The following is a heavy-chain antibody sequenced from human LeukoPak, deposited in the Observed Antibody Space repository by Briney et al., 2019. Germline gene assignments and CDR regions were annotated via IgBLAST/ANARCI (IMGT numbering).Heavy chain of an antibody. D-gene: IGHD3-3*01. V-gene: IGHV1-2*06. CDR1: GYTFTGYY. CDR3: ARVNRPLSRSGYYSPGVNWFDP. Sequence: GASVKVSCKASGYTFTGYYMHWVRQAPGQGLEWMGRINPNSGGTNYAQKFQGRVTMTRDTSISTAYMELSRLRSDDTAVYYCARVNRPLSRSGYYSPGVNWFDPWGQGTLVTVSS. CDR2: INPNSGGT. J-gene: IGHJ5*02.